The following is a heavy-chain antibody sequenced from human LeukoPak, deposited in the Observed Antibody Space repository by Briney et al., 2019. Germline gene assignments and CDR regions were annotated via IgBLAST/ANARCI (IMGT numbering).Heavy chain of an antibody. J-gene: IGHJ3*02. CDR2: IYYSGST. D-gene: IGHD2-21*02. CDR3: ARHGGDYGYYTFDI. Sequence: SETLSLTCTVSGGSISGSSYYWGWLRQPPGKGLEWIGSIYYSGSTYYNPSLKSRVTISVDTSKNQFSLKLNSVTATDTAVYYCARHGGDYGYYTFDIWGQGTMVTVSP. CDR1: GGSISGSSYY. V-gene: IGHV4-39*01.